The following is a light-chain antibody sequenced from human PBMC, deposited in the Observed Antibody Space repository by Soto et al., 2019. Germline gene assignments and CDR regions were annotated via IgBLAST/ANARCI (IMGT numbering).Light chain of an antibody. Sequence: QSVLTQPPSVSGAPGQRVTISCTGSSSNIGAGYDVHWYQQLPGTAPKLLIYGNSNRPAGVPDRFSGSKSGTSASLAITGLQAEDDADYDCQSYDSSLSGSNVVFGGGTQLTVL. CDR3: QSYDSSLSGSNVV. CDR1: SSNIGAGYD. CDR2: GNS. V-gene: IGLV1-40*01. J-gene: IGLJ2*01.